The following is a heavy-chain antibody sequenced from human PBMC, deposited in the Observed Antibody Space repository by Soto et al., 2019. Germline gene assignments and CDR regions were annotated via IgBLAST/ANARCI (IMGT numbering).Heavy chain of an antibody. D-gene: IGHD2-15*01. CDR3: VSWGDIIVSND. CDR2: INQDGSDK. Sequence: EVQLVESGRGLVQPGGSLRLSCAASGFIFSNNWMSWLRQAPGKGLEWVAHINQDGSDKFYVDSVKGRFTISRDNAKNSLYLQMNGVRAEDTAVYYCVSWGDIIVSNDWGQGTLVTVSS. CDR1: GFIFSNNW. J-gene: IGHJ4*02. V-gene: IGHV3-7*01.